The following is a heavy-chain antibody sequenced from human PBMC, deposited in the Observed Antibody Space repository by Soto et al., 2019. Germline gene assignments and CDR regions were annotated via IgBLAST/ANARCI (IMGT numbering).Heavy chain of an antibody. V-gene: IGHV3-30*18. CDR3: AKGPYCTNGVCQGNYYYYYGMDV. CDR1: GFTFSSYG. Sequence: SLRLSCAASGFTFSSYGMHWVRQAPGKGLEWVAVISYNGSNKYYADSVKGRFTISRDNSKNTLYLQMNSLRAEDTAVYYCAKGPYCTNGVCQGNYYYYYGMDVWGQGTTVTV. CDR2: ISYNGSNK. D-gene: IGHD2-8*01. J-gene: IGHJ6*02.